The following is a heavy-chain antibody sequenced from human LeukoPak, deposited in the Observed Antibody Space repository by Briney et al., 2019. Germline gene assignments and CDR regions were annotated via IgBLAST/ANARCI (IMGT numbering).Heavy chain of an antibody. J-gene: IGHJ6*03. CDR2: VNPNSGNT. V-gene: IGHV1-8*01. D-gene: IGHD3-3*01. CDR3: ARGTYYDFWSGYYTPYYYYYYMDV. Sequence: ASVKVSCKASGYTFTSYDINWVRQATGQGLEWMGWVNPNSGNTGYAQKFQGRVTMTRNTSISTAYMELSSLRSEDTAVYYCARGTYYDFWSGYYTPYYYYYYMDVWGKGTTVTVSS. CDR1: GYTFTSYD.